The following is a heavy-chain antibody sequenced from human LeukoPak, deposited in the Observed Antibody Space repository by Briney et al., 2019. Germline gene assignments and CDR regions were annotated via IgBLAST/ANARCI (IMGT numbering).Heavy chain of an antibody. J-gene: IGHJ5*02. CDR2: IYTSGST. Sequence: PSETLSLTCTVSGGSISSGSYYWSWIRQPAGKGLEWIGRIYTSGSTNYNPSLKSRVTISVDTSKNQFSLKLSSVTAADTAVYYCARGDTTGSNYFDPWGQGTLVTVSS. V-gene: IGHV4-61*02. D-gene: IGHD4/OR15-4a*01. CDR1: GGSISSGSYY. CDR3: ARGDTTGSNYFDP.